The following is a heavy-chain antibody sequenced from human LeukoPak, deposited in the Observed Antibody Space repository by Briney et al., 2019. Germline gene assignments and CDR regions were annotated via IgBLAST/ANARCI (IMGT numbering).Heavy chain of an antibody. V-gene: IGHV3-21*01. J-gene: IGHJ4*02. CDR2: ITSSSSYM. Sequence: GGSLRLSCAASGFTFSSYSMNWVRQAPGKGVEWVSSITSSSSYMYYADSVKGRFTISRDNAKNSLYLQMNSLRAEDTAVYYCARDQRAGDILTGYYIPQDFDYWGQGTLVTVSS. D-gene: IGHD3-9*01. CDR3: ARDQRAGDILTGYYIPQDFDY. CDR1: GFTFSSYS.